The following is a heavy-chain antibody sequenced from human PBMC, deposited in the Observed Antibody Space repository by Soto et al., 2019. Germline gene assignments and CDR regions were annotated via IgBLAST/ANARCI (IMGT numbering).Heavy chain of an antibody. CDR1: GFTFSSYA. Sequence: QVQLVESGGGVVQPGRSLRLSCAASGFTFSSYAMHWVRQAPGKGLEWVAVISYDGSNKYYADSVKGRFTISRDNSKNTLYLQMNSLRAEHTAVYYCARDSYLMVRGVIINLSFDYWGQGTLVTVSS. CDR3: ARDSYLMVRGVIINLSFDY. V-gene: IGHV3-30-3*01. J-gene: IGHJ4*02. CDR2: ISYDGSNK. D-gene: IGHD3-10*01.